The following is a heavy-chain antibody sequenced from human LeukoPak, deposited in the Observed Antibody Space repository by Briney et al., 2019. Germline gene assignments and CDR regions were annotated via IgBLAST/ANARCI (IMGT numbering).Heavy chain of an antibody. J-gene: IGHJ4*02. CDR2: ISGSGGST. CDR1: GFTFSSYA. V-gene: IGHV3-23*01. Sequence: GGSLRLSCAASGFTFSSYAMSWVRQAPGKGLEWVSTISGSGGSTYYADSVKGRFTISRDNSKNTLYLQMNSLKTEDTALYHCAQGAAAAGRCPDYWGQGTLVTVSS. D-gene: IGHD6-13*01. CDR3: AQGAAAAGRCPDY.